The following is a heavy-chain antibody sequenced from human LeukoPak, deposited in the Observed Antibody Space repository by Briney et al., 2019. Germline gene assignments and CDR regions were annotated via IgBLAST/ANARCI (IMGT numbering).Heavy chain of an antibody. CDR2: ISSSSSYI. CDR3: AKVPDLVGATII. Sequence: PGGSLRLSCAASGFTFSSYSMNWVRQAPGKGLEWVSSISSSSSYIYYADSVKGRFTISRDNAKNSLYLQLNSLRAEDTAVYYCAKVPDLVGATIIWGQGTLVTVSS. V-gene: IGHV3-21*01. CDR1: GFTFSSYS. J-gene: IGHJ4*02. D-gene: IGHD1-26*01.